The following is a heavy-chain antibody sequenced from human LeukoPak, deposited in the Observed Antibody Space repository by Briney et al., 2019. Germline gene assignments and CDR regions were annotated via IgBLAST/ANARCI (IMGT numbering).Heavy chain of an antibody. CDR2: FSGNSGSK. CDR3: AKGGRDSGYVGYYYYMDV. D-gene: IGHD5-12*01. J-gene: IGHJ6*03. Sequence: GGSLRLSCALSGFPSADFAMHWVRQAPGTGLEWGSGFSGNSGSKDYADSVKGPFTISRNNAKNALYLQMNSLRAEDTALYYCAKGGRDSGYVGYYYYMDVWGKGTTVTVSS. V-gene: IGHV3-9*02. CDR1: GFPSADFA.